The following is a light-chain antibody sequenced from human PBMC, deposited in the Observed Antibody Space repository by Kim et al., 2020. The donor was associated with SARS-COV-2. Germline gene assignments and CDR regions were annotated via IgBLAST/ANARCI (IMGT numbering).Light chain of an antibody. CDR2: DVS. V-gene: IGLV2-14*03. CDR3: SSYTSTSTLV. Sequence: GQSITITCTGTSSDVGGYIFVSWYQQQPGTAPKLLLYDVSYRPSGVSNRFSGSKSGNTASLTISGLQAEDESDYCCSSYTSTSTLVFGGGTQLTVL. J-gene: IGLJ2*01. CDR1: SSDVGGYIF.